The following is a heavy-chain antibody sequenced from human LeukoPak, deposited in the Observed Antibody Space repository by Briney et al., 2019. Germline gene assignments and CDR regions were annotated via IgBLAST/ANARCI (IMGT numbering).Heavy chain of an antibody. V-gene: IGHV3-21*01. Sequence: KPGGSLRLSCAASGFTFSSYSMNWVRQAPGKGLEWVSSISSSSSYIYYADSVKGRFTISRDNAKNTLYLQMNSLRAEDTAVYYCARLIIHDYGGNTGDYWGQGTLVTVSS. CDR2: ISSSSSYI. CDR1: GFTFSSYS. D-gene: IGHD4-23*01. CDR3: ARLIIHDYGGNTGDY. J-gene: IGHJ4*02.